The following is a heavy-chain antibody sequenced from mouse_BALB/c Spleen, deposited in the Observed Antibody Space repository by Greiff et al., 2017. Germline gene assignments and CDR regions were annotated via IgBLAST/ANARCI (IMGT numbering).Heavy chain of an antibody. CDR2: INPYNDGT. CDR3: ANRYDEVYYAMDY. D-gene: IGHD2-14*01. V-gene: IGHV1-14*01. CDR1: GYTFTSYV. J-gene: IGHJ4*01. Sequence: SGPELVKPGASVKMSCKASGYTFTSYVMHWVKQKPGQGLEWIGYINPYNDGTKYNEKFKGKATLTSDKSSSTAYMELSSLTSEDSAVYYCANRYDEVYYAMDYWGQGTSVTVSS.